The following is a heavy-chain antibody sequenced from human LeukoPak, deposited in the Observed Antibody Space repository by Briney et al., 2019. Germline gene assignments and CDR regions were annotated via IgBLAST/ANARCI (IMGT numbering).Heavy chain of an antibody. J-gene: IGHJ6*02. V-gene: IGHV3-33*01. CDR1: GFTFSSYG. CDR2: IWYDGSNK. CDR3: ARDQGTDPYYYYYYGMDV. Sequence: GGSLRLSCAASGFTFSSYGMPWVRKAPAKGLEWVAVIWYDGSNKYYADSVKGRFTISRDNSKNTLYLQMNSLRAEDTAVYYCARDQGTDPYYYYYYGMDVWGQGTTVTVSS. D-gene: IGHD1/OR15-1a*01.